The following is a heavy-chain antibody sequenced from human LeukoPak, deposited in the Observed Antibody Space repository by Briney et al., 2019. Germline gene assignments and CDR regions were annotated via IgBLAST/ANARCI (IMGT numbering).Heavy chain of an antibody. J-gene: IGHJ5*02. CDR3: ARDWDCSGGACRDCFDP. V-gene: IGHV1-18*01. D-gene: IGHD2-15*01. Sequence: ASVKVSCKASGYTFTNYGISWVRQAPGQGLEWMGWISPDNGDTNYAQNLQDRVTMTTDTSTSTVYMELRSLRSDDTAVYYCARDWDCSGGACRDCFDPWGQGTLVTVSS. CDR1: GYTFTNYG. CDR2: ISPDNGDT.